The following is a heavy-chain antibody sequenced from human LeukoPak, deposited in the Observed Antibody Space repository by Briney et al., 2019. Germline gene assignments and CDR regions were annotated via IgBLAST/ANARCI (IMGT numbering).Heavy chain of an antibody. D-gene: IGHD2-2*01. CDR2: IYYSGST. V-gene: IGHV4-59*01. Sequence: SPSQTLSLTCTVSGGSISSYYWSWIRQPPGKGLEWIGYIYYSGSTNYNPSLKSRVTISVDTSKNQFSLKLSSVTAADTAMYYCARGYCSSTSCPLDYWGQGTLVTVSS. J-gene: IGHJ4*02. CDR3: ARGYCSSTSCPLDY. CDR1: GGSISSYY.